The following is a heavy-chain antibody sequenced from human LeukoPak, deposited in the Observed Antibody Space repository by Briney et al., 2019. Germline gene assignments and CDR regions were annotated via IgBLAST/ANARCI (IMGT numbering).Heavy chain of an antibody. J-gene: IGHJ4*02. CDR2: IKFDGIET. V-gene: IGHV3-74*01. Sequence: HPGGSLRLSCAASGFTFSSYWMHWVRQAPGKGLVWVSRIKFDGIETNYADSVRGRFTISRDNAKNTLYLEMSSLRVEDTALYYCATGGTYFSTWTGYWGQGTLVTVSS. CDR3: ATGGTYFSTWTGY. D-gene: IGHD6-13*01. CDR1: GFTFSSYW.